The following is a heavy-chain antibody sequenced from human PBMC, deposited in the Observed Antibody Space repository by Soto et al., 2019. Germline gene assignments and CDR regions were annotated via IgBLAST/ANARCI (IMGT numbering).Heavy chain of an antibody. CDR1: GGSISSGDYY. D-gene: IGHD5-18*01. CDR3: AIESPVVTDV. Sequence: QVQLQESGPGLVEPSQTLSLTCTVSGGSISSGDYYWSWIRQPPGKGLEWIGYIYYKGSTYYIPSLKARVTISVDTSKNQSSLKLGSVSAADTAVYYCAIESPVVTDVWGQGTTVTVS. V-gene: IGHV4-30-4*01. J-gene: IGHJ6*02. CDR2: IYYKGST.